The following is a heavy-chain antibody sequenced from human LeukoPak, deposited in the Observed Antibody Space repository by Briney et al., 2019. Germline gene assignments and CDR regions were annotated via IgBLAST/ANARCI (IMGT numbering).Heavy chain of an antibody. V-gene: IGHV4-34*01. Sequence: PSETLSLTCAVYGGSFSGYYWTWIRQAPGKGLEWIGEINPSGRISYNPSLKSRPTISVDASKNQFSLNLRSLTAADTAVYYCARGRQGVSMIVVVMTAVSYYLDVWGKGTTVTVS. CDR3: ARGRQGVSMIVVVMTAVSYYLDV. J-gene: IGHJ6*03. D-gene: IGHD3-22*01. CDR2: INPSGRI. CDR1: GGSFSGYY.